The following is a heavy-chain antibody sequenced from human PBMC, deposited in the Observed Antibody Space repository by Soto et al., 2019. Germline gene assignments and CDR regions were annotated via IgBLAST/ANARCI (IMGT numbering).Heavy chain of an antibody. V-gene: IGHV4-34*01. CDR3: ARRSMVRGVIRGFDP. CDR1: GGSFSGYY. Sequence: SETLSLTCAVYGGSFSGYYWSWIRQPPGKGLEWIGEINHSGSTNYNPSLKSRVTISVDTSKNQFSLKLSSVTAADTAVYYCARRSMVRGVIRGFDPWGQGTLVTVS. CDR2: INHSGST. J-gene: IGHJ5*02. D-gene: IGHD3-10*01.